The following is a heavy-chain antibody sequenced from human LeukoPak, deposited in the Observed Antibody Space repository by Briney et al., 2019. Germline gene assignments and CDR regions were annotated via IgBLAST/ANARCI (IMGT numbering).Heavy chain of an antibody. D-gene: IGHD6-19*01. CDR2: ISISGTI. Sequence: PGGSLRLSCAASGVTLSGYSMNWVRQAPGKGLEWVSHISISGTIYYADSVKGRFTISRDNAKKSLYLQMNSLRAEDTAVYYCARDPPSVAGPYWGQGTLVTVSS. J-gene: IGHJ4*02. CDR1: GVTLSGYS. CDR3: ARDPPSVAGPY. V-gene: IGHV3-48*01.